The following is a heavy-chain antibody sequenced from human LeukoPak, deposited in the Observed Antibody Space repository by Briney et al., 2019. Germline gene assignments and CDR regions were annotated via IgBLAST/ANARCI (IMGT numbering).Heavy chain of an antibody. V-gene: IGHV3-53*01. Sequence: GGSLRLSCAASGFTFSCYWMSWVRQAPGKGLEWVSLIYSGGTTYYADSVKGRFTISRDNSKNTLYLQMNSLRAEDTAVYYCARRAGGYSHPYDYWGQGILVTVSS. CDR3: ARRAGGYSHPYDY. CDR2: IYSGGTT. D-gene: IGHD4-23*01. J-gene: IGHJ4*02. CDR1: GFTFSCYW.